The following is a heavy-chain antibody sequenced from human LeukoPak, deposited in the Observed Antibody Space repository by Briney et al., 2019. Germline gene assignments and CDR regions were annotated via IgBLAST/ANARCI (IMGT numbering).Heavy chain of an antibody. V-gene: IGHV1-69*13. D-gene: IGHD5-18*01. CDR2: IIPIFGTA. CDR3: ARDREVDTAMVRGYFDY. Sequence: ASVKVSCKASGGTFSSYAISWVRQAPGQGLEWMGGIIPIFGTANYAQKFQGRVTITADESTSTAYMELSSLRSEDTAVYYCARDREVDTAMVRGYFDYWGQETLVTVSS. J-gene: IGHJ4*02. CDR1: GGTFSSYA.